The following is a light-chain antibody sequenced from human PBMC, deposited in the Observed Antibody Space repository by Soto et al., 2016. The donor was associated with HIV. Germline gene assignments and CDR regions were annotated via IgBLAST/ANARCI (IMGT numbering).Light chain of an antibody. CDR1: QGISSY. J-gene: IGKJ1*01. CDR3: QQYNSYPRT. CDR2: AAS. Sequence: DIQLTQSPSFLSVSVGDRVTITCRASQGISSYLAWYQQKPGKAPNLLIYAASTLQSGVPSRFSGSGSGTEFTLTINGLQPDDFATYYCQQYNSYPRTFGQGTKVEIK. V-gene: IGKV1-9*01.